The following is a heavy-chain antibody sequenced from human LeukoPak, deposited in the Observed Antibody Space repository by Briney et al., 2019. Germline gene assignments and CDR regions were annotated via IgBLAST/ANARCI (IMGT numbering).Heavy chain of an antibody. V-gene: IGHV3-30*02. CDR3: AKDRRYDLWSGYYPDNNWFDP. CDR1: GFTFSSYG. CDR2: IRYDGSNK. Sequence: PGGSLRLSCAASGFTFSSYGMHWVRQAPGKGLEWVAFIRYDGSNKYYADSVKGRFTISRDNSKNTLYLQMNSLRAEDTAVYYCAKDRRYDLWSGYYPDNNWFDPRGQGTLVTVSS. D-gene: IGHD3-3*01. J-gene: IGHJ5*02.